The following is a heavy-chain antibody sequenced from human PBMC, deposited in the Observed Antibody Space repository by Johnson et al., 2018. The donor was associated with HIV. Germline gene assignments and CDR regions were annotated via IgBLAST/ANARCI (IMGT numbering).Heavy chain of an antibody. CDR2: IYSGGST. D-gene: IGHD6-19*01. Sequence: VQLVESGGGVVQPGRSLRLSCAASGFTVSSNYMTWVRQAPGKGLEWVSVIYSGGSTYYADSVKGRFTISRDNSKNTLYLQINSLRAEDTALYYCAKVFKGRVAGAFDIWGQGTMVTVSS. CDR3: AKVFKGRVAGAFDI. J-gene: IGHJ3*02. CDR1: GFTVSSNY. V-gene: IGHV3-53*01.